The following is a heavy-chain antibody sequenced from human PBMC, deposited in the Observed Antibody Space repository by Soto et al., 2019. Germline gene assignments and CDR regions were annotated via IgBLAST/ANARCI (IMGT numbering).Heavy chain of an antibody. D-gene: IGHD3-22*01. Sequence: GGSLRLSCAASGFTFSSYGMHWVRQAPGKRLEWVAVIWYDGSNKYYADSVKGRFTISRDNSKNTLYLQMNSLRAEDTAVYYCARDLMTAIVAVDAPIVDYWGQGTLVTVSS. CDR3: ARDLMTAIVAVDAPIVDY. V-gene: IGHV3-33*01. CDR1: GFTFSSYG. J-gene: IGHJ4*02. CDR2: IWYDGSNK.